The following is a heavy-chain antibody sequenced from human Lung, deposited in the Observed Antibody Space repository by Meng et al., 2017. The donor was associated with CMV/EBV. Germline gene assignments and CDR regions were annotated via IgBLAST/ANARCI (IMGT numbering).Heavy chain of an antibody. D-gene: IGHD6-19*01. CDR2: ISGSGGST. Sequence: GGSLRLXCVASRLTFSSHPMTWVRQAPGKGLEWVSSISGSGGSTYSADSVQGRFTISRDNSKNTLYLQMSALRDEDTALYYCARGGPVAGKNWFDRWGQGTLVTVSS. J-gene: IGHJ5*02. CDR1: RLTFSSHP. V-gene: IGHV3-23*01. CDR3: ARGGPVAGKNWFDR.